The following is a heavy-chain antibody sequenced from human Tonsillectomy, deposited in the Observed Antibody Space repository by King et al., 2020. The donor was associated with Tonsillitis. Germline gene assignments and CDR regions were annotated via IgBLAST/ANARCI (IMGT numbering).Heavy chain of an antibody. Sequence: VQLVESGAEVKKPGSSVKVSCKASGGTFSSYAISWVRQAPGQGLEWMGGIIPIFGTANYAQKFQGRVTITADESTSTAYMELSSLRSEDTAVYYCAWVGDTAMVTGSVAYWGQGTLVTVSS. CDR3: AWVGDTAMVTGSVAY. D-gene: IGHD5-18*01. CDR1: GGTFSSYA. J-gene: IGHJ4*02. CDR2: IIPIFGTA. V-gene: IGHV1-69*01.